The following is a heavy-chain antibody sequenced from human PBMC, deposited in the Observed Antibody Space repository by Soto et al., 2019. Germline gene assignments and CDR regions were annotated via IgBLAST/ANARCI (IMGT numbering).Heavy chain of an antibody. CDR2: MYNTGST. D-gene: IGHD2-21*02. J-gene: IGHJ6*02. V-gene: IGHV4-59*01. CDR1: GGSISGYY. CDR3: ARDLWGYCGTDCYPLDV. Sequence: QVQLQESGPGLVKPSETLSLTCTVSGGSISGYYWSWIRQPPGKGLEWIGYMYNTGSTAYNPSFKSRVTISVDTSKNQFSPKLNSVTAADTAVYYCARDLWGYCGTDCYPLDVWGQGTTVTVSS.